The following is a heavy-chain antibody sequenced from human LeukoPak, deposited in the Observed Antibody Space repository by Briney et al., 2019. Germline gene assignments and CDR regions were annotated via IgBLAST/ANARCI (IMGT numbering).Heavy chain of an antibody. CDR2: IYPGDSDT. J-gene: IGHJ4*02. V-gene: IGHV5-51*01. D-gene: IGHD4-17*01. Sequence: GESLKISCKGSGYSFTSYWIGWVRQMPGKGLEWMGIIYPGDSDTRYSPSFQGQVTISADKSISTAYLQWSSLKASDTAMYYCATAQATVTTTNYFDYWGQGTLVTVSS. CDR1: GYSFTSYW. CDR3: ATAQATVTTTNYFDY.